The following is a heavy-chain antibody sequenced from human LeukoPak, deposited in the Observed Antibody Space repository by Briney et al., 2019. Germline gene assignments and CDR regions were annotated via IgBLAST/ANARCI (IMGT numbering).Heavy chain of an antibody. CDR2: IYYSGST. D-gene: IGHD1-1*01. CDR3: TREAGNTQYFDY. CDR1: GGSISSGGYY. Sequence: PSQTLSLTCTVSGGSISSGGYYWSWIRQHPGKGLEWIGYIYYSGSTYYNPSLKSRVTISVDTSKNQFSLKLSSVTAADTAMYYCTREAGNTQYFDYWGQGTLVTVSS. J-gene: IGHJ4*02. V-gene: IGHV4-31*03.